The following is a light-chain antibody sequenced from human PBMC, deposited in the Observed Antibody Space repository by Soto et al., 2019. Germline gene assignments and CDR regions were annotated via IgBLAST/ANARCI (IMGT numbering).Light chain of an antibody. V-gene: IGKV1-17*01. CDR2: AAS. CDR3: LQHHTYPFT. Sequence: DMQMTQSPSSMSASVGDRVSFTCRASQGIRNELGWYQQKPGKAPKRLIYAASSLQSGVPSRFSGSGSGTEFTLTISSLQPEDFATYYCLQHHTYPFTCGQGTRLELK. CDR1: QGIRNE. J-gene: IGKJ2*01.